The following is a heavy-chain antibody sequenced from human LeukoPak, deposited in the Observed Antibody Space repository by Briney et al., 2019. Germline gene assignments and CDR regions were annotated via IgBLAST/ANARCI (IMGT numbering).Heavy chain of an antibody. CDR3: Q. CDR2: MSSGGTYI. Sequence: PGGSLRLPCTASGFTFSNHAMTWVRQAPGKGLEWVSSMSSGGTYIYYADSVRGRFTISRDNAKNSLYLVMNSLRAEDTATYVVQWGQGTLVTVSS. J-gene: IGHJ4*02. CDR1: GFTFSNHA. V-gene: IGHV3-21*01. D-gene: IGHD2-15*01.